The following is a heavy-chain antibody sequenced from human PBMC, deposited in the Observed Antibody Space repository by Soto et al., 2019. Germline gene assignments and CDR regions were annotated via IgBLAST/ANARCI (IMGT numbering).Heavy chain of an antibody. CDR1: GGTFSSYA. D-gene: IGHD2-21*02. CDR2: IIPIFGTA. CDR3: ARVGGLAYCGGDCYYDY. V-gene: IGHV1-69*01. Sequence: QVQLVQSGAEVKKPGSSVKVSCKASGGTFSSYAISWVRQAPGQGLEWMGGIIPIFGTAKYAQKFQGRVTITADESTSTAYMELSSLRSEDTAVYYCARVGGLAYCGGDCYYDYWGQGTLVTVSS. J-gene: IGHJ4*02.